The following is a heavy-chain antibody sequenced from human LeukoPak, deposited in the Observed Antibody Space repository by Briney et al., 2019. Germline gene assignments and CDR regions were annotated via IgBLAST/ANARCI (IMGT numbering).Heavy chain of an antibody. D-gene: IGHD4-17*01. CDR3: ATYFYGEYGSYYFDY. CDR2: IYHSGTT. V-gene: IGHV4-4*02. Sequence: SGTLSLTCAVSGAFITNSHWWSWARQPPGKGLAWIGEIYHSGTTNYNPSLQSRVTMSVDKSKNQFSLKLSSVTAADTAVYYCATYFYGEYGSYYFDYWGQGTLVTVSS. J-gene: IGHJ4*02. CDR1: GAFITNSHW.